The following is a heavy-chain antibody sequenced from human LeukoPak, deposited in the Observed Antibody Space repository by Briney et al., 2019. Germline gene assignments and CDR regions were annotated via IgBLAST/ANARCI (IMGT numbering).Heavy chain of an antibody. CDR3: ARGPRYCSSTSCPHNWFDP. V-gene: IGHV1-46*01. D-gene: IGHD2-2*01. CDR1: GYTFTSYY. Sequence: ASVKVSCKASGYTFTSYYMHWVRQAPGQGLEWMGIINPTGGSTSYAQKFQGRVTMTRDTSTSTVYMELSSLRSEDTAVYYCARGPRYCSSTSCPHNWFDPWGQGTLVTVSS. CDR2: INPTGGST. J-gene: IGHJ5*02.